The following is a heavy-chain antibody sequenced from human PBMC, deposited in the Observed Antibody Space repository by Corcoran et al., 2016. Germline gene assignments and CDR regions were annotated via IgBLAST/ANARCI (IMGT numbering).Heavy chain of an antibody. V-gene: IGHV3-30*03. CDR3: ARDRCRRGSGELDNYAFGKDV. D-gene: IGHD1-1*01. Sequence: QVQLVESGGGVVQPGRSLRLSCVVSGFTFSSYGIHWVRQAPVKGLEWVAVISPDGSPRYYADSVKGRFTISRDNSKNTLYLKLNILTFEDTAVYDWARDRCRRGSGELDNYAFGKDVWGQGTTVTVSS. J-gene: IGHJ6*02. CDR1: GFTFSSYG. CDR2: ISPDGSPR.